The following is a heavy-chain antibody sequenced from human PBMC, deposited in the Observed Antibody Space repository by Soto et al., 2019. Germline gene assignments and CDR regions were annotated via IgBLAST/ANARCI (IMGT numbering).Heavy chain of an antibody. CDR3: ARDSQNRYYDYIWGSYDAFDI. Sequence: GASVKVSCKASGYTFTSYDINWVRQATGQGLEWMGWMNPNSGNTGYAQKFQGRVTMTRNTSISSAYMELSSLRSEDTAVYYCARDSQNRYYDYIWGSYDAFDIWGQGIMVTVSS. J-gene: IGHJ3*02. CDR1: GYTFTSYD. V-gene: IGHV1-8*01. D-gene: IGHD3-16*01. CDR2: MNPNSGNT.